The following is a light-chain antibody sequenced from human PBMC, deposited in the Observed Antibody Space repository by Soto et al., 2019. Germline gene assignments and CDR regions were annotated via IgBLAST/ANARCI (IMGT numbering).Light chain of an antibody. CDR2: AAS. CDR1: PRISYY. J-gene: IGKJ1*01. V-gene: IGKV1-39*01. Sequence: DIQLTQSPSSLSASLGDRVNITCRASPRISYYLSWYQQKPGKAPKLLIYAASSLQSGVPSRFSGNGSGKDFTLTISSLQPEDFATYYCQQSYSTPPSTFGQGTKVEIK. CDR3: QQSYSTPPST.